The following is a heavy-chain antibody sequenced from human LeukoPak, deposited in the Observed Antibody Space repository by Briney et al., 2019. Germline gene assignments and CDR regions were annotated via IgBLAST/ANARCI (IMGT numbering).Heavy chain of an antibody. Sequence: SGGSLRLSCAASGFTFSSYGMHWVRQAPGKGLEWVAVIWYDGSSKYYADSVKGRFTISRDNSKNTLYLQMNSLRAEDTAVYYCGRIAINANNGMDVWGQGTTVTVSS. V-gene: IGHV3-33*01. J-gene: IGHJ6*02. CDR2: IWYDGSSK. CDR1: GFTFSSYG. D-gene: IGHD1/OR15-1a*01. CDR3: GRIAINANNGMDV.